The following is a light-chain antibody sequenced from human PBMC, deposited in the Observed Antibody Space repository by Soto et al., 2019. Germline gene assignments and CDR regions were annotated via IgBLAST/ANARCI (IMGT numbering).Light chain of an antibody. V-gene: IGLV1-44*01. Sequence: QSVVTQPPSASGTPGQRVTISCSGSNSNIANNAVNWFQHLPGTAPKLLIYGNFRRPSGVPDRFSGSKSGTSASLAISGLQSDDEADYYCASWDDTLNGYVFGTGTKVTVL. CDR1: NSNIANNA. J-gene: IGLJ1*01. CDR2: GNF. CDR3: ASWDDTLNGYV.